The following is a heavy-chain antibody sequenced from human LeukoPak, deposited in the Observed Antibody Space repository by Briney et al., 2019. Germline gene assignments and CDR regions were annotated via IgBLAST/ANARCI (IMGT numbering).Heavy chain of an antibody. CDR1: GGPFSGYY. CDR3: ARGEIVVVPAARYYYYYMDV. J-gene: IGHJ6*03. CDR2: INHSGST. D-gene: IGHD2-2*01. V-gene: IGHV4-34*01. Sequence: SEILSLTCAVYGGPFSGYYWSWIRQPPGKGLEWIGEINHSGSTNYNPSLKSRVTISVDTSKNQFSLKLSSATAADTAVYYCARGEIVVVPAARYYYYYMDVWGKGTTVTVSS.